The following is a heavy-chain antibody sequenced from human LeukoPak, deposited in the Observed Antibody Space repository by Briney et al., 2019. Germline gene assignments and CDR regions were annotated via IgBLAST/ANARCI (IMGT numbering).Heavy chain of an antibody. V-gene: IGHV3-23*01. Sequence: GGSLRLSCAASRFTFNSYAMSWVRQAPGKGLEWVSVIGGSNGITFYVGSVKGRFTISRDNSKDTPYLQMNSLRAEDTAVYYCARNENSGWGYFDYWGQGTLVTVSS. CDR2: IGGSNGIT. CDR3: ARNENSGWGYFDY. J-gene: IGHJ4*02. D-gene: IGHD5-12*01. CDR1: RFTFNSYA.